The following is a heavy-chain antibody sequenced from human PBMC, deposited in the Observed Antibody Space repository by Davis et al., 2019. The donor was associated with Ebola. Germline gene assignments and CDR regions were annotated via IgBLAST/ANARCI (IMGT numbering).Heavy chain of an antibody. CDR3: ARLGDDSSGYYYSEGGFFDY. Sequence: ASVKVSCKASGYIFTSYAMHWVRQAPGQRLEWMGWINAGNGDTKYSQKFQGRVTITADKSTSTAYMELSSLRSEDTAVYYCARLGDDSSGYYYSEGGFFDYWGQGTLVTVSS. CDR1: GYIFTSYA. J-gene: IGHJ4*02. CDR2: INAGNGDT. V-gene: IGHV1-3*01. D-gene: IGHD3-22*01.